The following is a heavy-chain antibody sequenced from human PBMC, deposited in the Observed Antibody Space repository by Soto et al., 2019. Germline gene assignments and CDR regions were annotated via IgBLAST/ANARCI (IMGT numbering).Heavy chain of an antibody. CDR2: INPSGGST. V-gene: IGHV1-46*01. CDR1: GYSFTSYW. Sequence: PGESLKISCKGSGYSFTSYWIGWVRQTPGKGLEWMGIINPSGGSTSYAQKFQGRVTMTRDTSTSTVYMELSSLRSEDTAVYYCARDRGSGWYEREYFQHWGQGTLVTVSS. D-gene: IGHD6-19*01. CDR3: ARDRGSGWYEREYFQH. J-gene: IGHJ1*01.